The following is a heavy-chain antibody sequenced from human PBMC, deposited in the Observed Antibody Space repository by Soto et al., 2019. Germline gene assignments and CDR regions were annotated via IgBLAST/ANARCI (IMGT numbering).Heavy chain of an antibody. Sequence: QVQLQKSGPGLVKPSQTLSLTCTVSGGSISSGSYYWSWIRQHPGKGLEWIGYIYYSGSTYYNPSLKSRVTISVDTSKNQLSLKLSSVTAADTAVYYCARAHDSSGFYLTDAYDIWRQGTMLTVSS. CDR1: GGSISSGSYY. CDR3: ARAHDSSGFYLTDAYDI. V-gene: IGHV4-31*03. D-gene: IGHD3-22*01. CDR2: IYYSGST. J-gene: IGHJ3*02.